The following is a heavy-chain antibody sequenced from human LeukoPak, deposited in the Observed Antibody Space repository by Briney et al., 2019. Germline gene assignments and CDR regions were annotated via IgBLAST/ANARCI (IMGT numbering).Heavy chain of an antibody. CDR2: ISYEGGTQ. Sequence: GGSLRLSCAASGVTLSPYGMHWVRQAPGKGQEWVAVISYEGGTQHYADSVKGRSTISRDNAKNTLYLQMNSLRAEDTAVYYCVRLVAVPDAYFDYWGQGTLVTVSS. D-gene: IGHD2-2*01. V-gene: IGHV3-30*03. CDR1: GVTLSPYG. J-gene: IGHJ4*02. CDR3: VRLVAVPDAYFDY.